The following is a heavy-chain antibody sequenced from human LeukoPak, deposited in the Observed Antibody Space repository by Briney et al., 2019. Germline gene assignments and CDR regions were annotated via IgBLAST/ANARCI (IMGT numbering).Heavy chain of an antibody. D-gene: IGHD6-13*01. CDR3: ARGLIVAAGTDY. CDR1: GFTFSDHW. J-gene: IGHJ4*02. CDR2: INSDGGST. V-gene: IGHV3-74*01. Sequence: GGSLRLSCAASGFTFSDHWMHWVRQVPGKGLVWVSHINSDGGSTSYADSVKGRFTISRDNAKNTLYLQMNSLRAEDTAVYYCARGLIVAAGTDYWGQGTLVTVSS.